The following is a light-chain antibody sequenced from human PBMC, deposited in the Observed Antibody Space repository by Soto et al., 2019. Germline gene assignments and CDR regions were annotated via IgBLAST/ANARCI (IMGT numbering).Light chain of an antibody. CDR2: EVS. CDR1: SRDVGGYNY. Sequence: QSALTQPPSASGSPGQSVTISCTGTSRDVGGYNYVSWYQQHPGKAPKLMIYEVSKRPSRVPDRFSGSKSGNTASLTVSGLQAEDEADYYCSSYAGSNNFEVFGGGTKLTVL. V-gene: IGLV2-8*01. J-gene: IGLJ2*01. CDR3: SSYAGSNNFEV.